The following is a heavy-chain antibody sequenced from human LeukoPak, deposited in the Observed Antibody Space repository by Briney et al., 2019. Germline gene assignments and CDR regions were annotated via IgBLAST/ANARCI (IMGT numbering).Heavy chain of an antibody. J-gene: IGHJ6*03. D-gene: IGHD6-6*01. V-gene: IGHV4-59*01. CDR2: IYYSGST. Sequence: GSLRLSCAASGFTFSSYAMSWVRQAPGKGLEWIGYIYYSGSTNYNPSLKSRVTISVDTSKNQFSLKLSSVTAADTAVYYCARTSMGSSSPVVVYYYYYMDVWGKGTTVTVSS. CDR3: ARTSMGSSSPVVVYYYYYMDV. CDR1: GFTFSSYA.